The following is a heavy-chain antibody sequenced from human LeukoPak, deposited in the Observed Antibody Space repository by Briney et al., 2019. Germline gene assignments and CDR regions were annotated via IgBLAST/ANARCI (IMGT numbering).Heavy chain of an antibody. CDR2: INPSGGST. CDR3: AREFGGYYYGY. D-gene: IGHD3-22*01. Sequence: ASVKVSCKASGGTFSSYAISWVRQAPGQGLEWMGIINPSGGSTSYAQKFQGRVTMTRDTSTSTVYMELSSLRSEDTAVYYCAREFGGYYYGYWGQGTLVTVSS. J-gene: IGHJ4*02. CDR1: GGTFSSYA. V-gene: IGHV1-46*01.